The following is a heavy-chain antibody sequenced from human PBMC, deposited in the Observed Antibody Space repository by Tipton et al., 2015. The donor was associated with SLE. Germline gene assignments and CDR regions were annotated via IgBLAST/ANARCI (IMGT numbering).Heavy chain of an antibody. CDR3: AREGSTGVVGATGAFDI. D-gene: IGHD1-26*01. Sequence: TLSLTCAVYGGSFSGYYWSWIRQPPGKGLEWIGYIYYSGSTNYNPSLKSRVTISVDTSKNQFSLKLSSVTAADTAVYYCAREGSTGVVGATGAFDIWGQGTMVTVSS. V-gene: IGHV4-59*01. J-gene: IGHJ3*02. CDR2: IYYSGST. CDR1: GGSFSGYY.